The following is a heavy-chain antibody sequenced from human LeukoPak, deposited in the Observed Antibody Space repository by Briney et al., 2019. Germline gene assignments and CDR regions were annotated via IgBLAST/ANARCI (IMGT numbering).Heavy chain of an antibody. CDR3: ARDCDRSGYYCY. D-gene: IGHD3-22*01. J-gene: IGHJ4*02. Sequence: ASVKVSCKASGYTFTNFGINWVRQAPGQGLKWMGWISGYNGNTNYAQKLQGRVAMTTDTSTSTAYMELRSLRSDDTAVYYCARDCDRSGYYCYWGQGTLVTVSS. CDR2: ISGYNGNT. V-gene: IGHV1-18*01. CDR1: GYTFTNFG.